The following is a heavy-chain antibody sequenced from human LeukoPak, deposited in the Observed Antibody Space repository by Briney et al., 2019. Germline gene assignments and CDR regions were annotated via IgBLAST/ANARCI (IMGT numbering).Heavy chain of an antibody. CDR1: GYTFTGYY. CDR2: INPNSGGT. Sequence: ASVKVSCKASGYTFTGYYIHWVRQAPGQGLEWMGRINPNSGGTNYAQKFQGRVTMTRDTSISTAYMELSRLRSDDTAVYYCARGGDCSSTSCYLRRNWFDPWGQGTLVTVSS. V-gene: IGHV1-2*06. J-gene: IGHJ5*02. D-gene: IGHD2-2*01. CDR3: ARGGDCSSTSCYLRRNWFDP.